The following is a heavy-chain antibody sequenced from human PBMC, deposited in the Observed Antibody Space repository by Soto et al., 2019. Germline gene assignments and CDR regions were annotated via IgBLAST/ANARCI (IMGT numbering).Heavy chain of an antibody. CDR1: GGSISSGHYY. CDR3: VGTKGGAFDI. J-gene: IGHJ3*02. CDR2: IYDSGST. V-gene: IGHV4-30-4*01. Sequence: SETLSLTCTVSGGSISSGHYYWNWIRQPPGRGLEWIGYIYDSGSTFYNPSLKSRVTISVDTSKNQFSLKLSSVTAADTAMYYCVGTKGGAFDIWGQGTMVTVSS. D-gene: IGHD1-1*01.